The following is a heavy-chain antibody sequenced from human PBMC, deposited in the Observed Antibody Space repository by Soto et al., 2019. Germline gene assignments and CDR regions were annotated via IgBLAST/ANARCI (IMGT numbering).Heavy chain of an antibody. V-gene: IGHV1-2*04. D-gene: IGHD5-12*01. CDR2: INPNGGVT. CDR3: ARESGGATATLDYYYFYMDV. CDR1: GDSFNDYY. J-gene: IGHJ6*03. Sequence: QVQLVQPGAEVRKPGASVTVSCRSSGDSFNDYYIHWVRQAPGQGFEWMGWINPNGGVTKYAQKFQGWVSMTRDTSIRTVYMQLSRLRSDDTAVYYCARESGGATATLDYYYFYMDVWGTGTRVTVSS.